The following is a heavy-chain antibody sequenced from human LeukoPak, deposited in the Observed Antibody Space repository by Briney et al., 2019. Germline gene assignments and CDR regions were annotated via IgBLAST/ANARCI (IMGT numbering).Heavy chain of an antibody. Sequence: ASVKVSCKASGYTFTSYGISWVRRAPGQGLEWMGWINPNRGGTNYAQKFQGRVTMTRDTSISTVYMELSRLRSDDTAVYYCARVGSMWLQPYYFDCWGQGTLVTVSS. CDR3: ARVGSMWLQPYYFDC. J-gene: IGHJ4*02. CDR1: GYTFTSYG. V-gene: IGHV1-2*02. D-gene: IGHD5-24*01. CDR2: INPNRGGT.